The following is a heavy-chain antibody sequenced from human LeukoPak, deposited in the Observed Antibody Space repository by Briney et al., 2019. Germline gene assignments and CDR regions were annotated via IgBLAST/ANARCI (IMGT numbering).Heavy chain of an antibody. CDR2: ISYDGSNK. V-gene: IGHV3-30-3*01. CDR1: GFTFSSYA. Sequence: GGSLRLSCAASGFTFSSYAMHWVRQAPGKGLEWVAVISYDGSNKYYADSVKGRFTISRDNVKKSLNLQMNSVRVEDTAIYYCARVTVTRVFDIWGHGTMATVSS. J-gene: IGHJ3*02. D-gene: IGHD4-17*01. CDR3: ARVTVTRVFDI.